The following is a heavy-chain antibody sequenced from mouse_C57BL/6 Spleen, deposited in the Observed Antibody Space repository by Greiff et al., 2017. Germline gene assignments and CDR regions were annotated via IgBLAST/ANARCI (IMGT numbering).Heavy chain of an antibody. J-gene: IGHJ4*01. CDR1: GFTFSDYG. CDR3: ARRSVHYYSMDY. D-gene: IGHD3-1*01. V-gene: IGHV5-17*01. CDR2: ISSGSSTI. Sequence: EVKLVESGGGLVKPGGSLKLSCAASGFTFSDYGMHWVRQAPEKGLEWVAYISSGSSTIYYADTVKGRFTISRDNAKNTLFLQMTSLRSEDTAMYYCARRSVHYYSMDYWGQGTSVTVSS.